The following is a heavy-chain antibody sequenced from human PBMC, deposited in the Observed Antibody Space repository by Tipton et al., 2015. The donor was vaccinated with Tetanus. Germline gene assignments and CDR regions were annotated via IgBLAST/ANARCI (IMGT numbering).Heavy chain of an antibody. D-gene: IGHD3-10*01. CDR2: ISGSGGST. CDR1: GFTFSSYA. V-gene: IGHV3-23*01. CDR3: ARHFQLLWFGESLYYGMDV. Sequence: SLRLSCAASGFTFSSYAMSWVRQAPGKGLEWVSAISGSGGSTYYADSVKGRFTISRDNSKNTLYLQMNSLRAEDTAVYYCARHFQLLWFGESLYYGMDVWGQGTTVTVSS. J-gene: IGHJ6*02.